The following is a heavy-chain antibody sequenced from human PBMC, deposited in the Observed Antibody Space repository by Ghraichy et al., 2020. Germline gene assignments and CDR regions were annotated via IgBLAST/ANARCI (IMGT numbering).Heavy chain of an antibody. CDR3: AGIPFVYQGMDV. CDR1: GATIGSGYY. CDR2: IFHSGRT. V-gene: IGHV4-4*02. Sequence: SETLSLTCAVSGATIGSGYYWTWVRQSPGSGLEWIGEIFHSGRTNYNPSLKSQFTISVDKSKNQFSLDVSAVTAADTAVYYCAGIPFVYQGMDVWGQGTTVTVSS. J-gene: IGHJ6*01.